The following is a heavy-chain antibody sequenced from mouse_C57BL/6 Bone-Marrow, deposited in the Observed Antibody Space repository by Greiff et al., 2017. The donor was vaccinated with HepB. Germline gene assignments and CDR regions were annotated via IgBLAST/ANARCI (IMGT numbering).Heavy chain of an antibody. D-gene: IGHD1-1*01. J-gene: IGHJ2*01. CDR2: IDPSDSYT. Sequence: VQLQQPGAELVMPGASVKLSCKASGYTFTSYWMHWVKQRPGQGLEWIGEIDPSDSYTNYNQKFKGKSTLTVDKSSSPAYMQLSSLTSEDSAVYYCARSRYYYGSSLDYWGQGTTLTVSS. CDR3: ARSRYYYGSSLDY. V-gene: IGHV1-69*01. CDR1: GYTFTSYW.